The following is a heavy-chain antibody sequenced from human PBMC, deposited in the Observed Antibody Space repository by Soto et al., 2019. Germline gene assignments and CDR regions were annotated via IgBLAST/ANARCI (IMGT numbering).Heavy chain of an antibody. CDR3: ARQTPVVNVFDY. V-gene: IGHV5-51*01. D-gene: IGHD2-8*02. CDR2: IYPGDSDT. J-gene: IGHJ4*02. Sequence: VESLEISRKGFGYTFGTSWLGCVRQTPGKGLEWMGIIYPGDSDTRYSTSFQGQVTISADKSISTAYLQWTSLKASHTAMYYCARQTPVVNVFDYWGQGTTVRVSS. CDR1: GYTFGTSW.